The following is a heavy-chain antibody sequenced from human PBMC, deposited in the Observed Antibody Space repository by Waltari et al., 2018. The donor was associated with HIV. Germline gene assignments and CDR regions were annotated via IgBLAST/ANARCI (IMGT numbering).Heavy chain of an antibody. Sequence: EVQLVEYGGCLVQPAGSLRVSCAPSGFLFRSYSMNWVRQAPGKGREWVSYISSSGSTIYYADSVRGRFTISRDNAKNSLYLQLNSLRAEDTAVYYCARDYSGTYADFDYWGQGTLVTVSS. CDR2: ISSSGSTI. J-gene: IGHJ4*02. D-gene: IGHD1-26*01. CDR1: GFLFRSYS. CDR3: ARDYSGTYADFDY. V-gene: IGHV3-48*01.